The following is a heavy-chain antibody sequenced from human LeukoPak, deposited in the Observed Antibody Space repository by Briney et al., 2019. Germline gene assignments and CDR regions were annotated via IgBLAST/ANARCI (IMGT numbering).Heavy chain of an antibody. D-gene: IGHD6-13*01. V-gene: IGHV3-30*18. CDR1: GFSFSKYD. CDR2: ISFDGSKE. Sequence: GGSLRLSCAASGFSFSKYDMHWVRQAPGKGLEWVAVISFDGSKEDYPDSLKGRFTISRDNSKNTLYLQMNSLRAEDTAVYYCAKLVAAGTGSVRDYWGQGTLVTVYS. J-gene: IGHJ4*02. CDR3: AKLVAAGTGSVRDY.